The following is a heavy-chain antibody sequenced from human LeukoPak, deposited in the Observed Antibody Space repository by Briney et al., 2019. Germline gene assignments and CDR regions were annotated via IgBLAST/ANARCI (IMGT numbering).Heavy chain of an antibody. CDR1: GYGFASQW. D-gene: IGHD2-21*02. CDR2: IYPGDSDT. J-gene: IGHJ3*02. Sequence: GESLKISCKDSGYGFASQWIGWVRQMPGKGLEWMGIIYPGDSDTRYSPSFQGQVTISVDKSIRIAYLQWSSLKASDTAMYYCARVTANAFDTWGQGTTVTVSS. V-gene: IGHV5-51*01. CDR3: ARVTANAFDT.